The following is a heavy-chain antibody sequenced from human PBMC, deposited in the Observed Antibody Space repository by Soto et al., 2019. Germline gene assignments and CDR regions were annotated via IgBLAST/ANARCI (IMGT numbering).Heavy chain of an antibody. CDR1: GYSFANYW. J-gene: IGHJ6*02. CDR2: IYPGDSDI. D-gene: IGHD3-3*02. V-gene: IGHV5-51*01. CDR3: ARTHFFSPRCTKRGFYYGMDV. Sequence: GESLKISCKGSGYSFANYWIGWVRQMPGKGLEWMGIIYPGDSDIRYSPSFQGQVTISADKSITTTYMQWSGLKASDTAIYYYARTHFFSPRCTKRGFYYGMDVWGQGTTVTVSS.